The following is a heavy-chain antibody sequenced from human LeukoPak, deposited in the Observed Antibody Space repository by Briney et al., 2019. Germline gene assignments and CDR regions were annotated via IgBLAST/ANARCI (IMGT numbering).Heavy chain of an antibody. CDR3: AKGYCSSTSCYYYYYYMDV. CDR1: GDSIRTSSYY. Sequence: SETLSLTCSVSGDSIRTSSYYWRWIRQPPGKGLEWIGTIYYSGSTYYNPSLKSRVTISVDTSKNQFSLKLSSVTAADTAVYYCAKGYCSSTSCYYYYYYMDVWGKGTTVTVSS. V-gene: IGHV4-39*07. J-gene: IGHJ6*03. CDR2: IYYSGST. D-gene: IGHD2-2*01.